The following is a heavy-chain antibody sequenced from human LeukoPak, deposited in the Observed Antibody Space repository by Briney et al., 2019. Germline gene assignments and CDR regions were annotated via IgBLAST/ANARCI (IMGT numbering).Heavy chain of an antibody. CDR2: ISGSGGTT. J-gene: IGHJ6*02. V-gene: IGHV3-23*01. CDR1: GFTFSDYA. Sequence: AGGSLRLSCAASGFTFSDYAMSWVRQAPGKGLEWVSAISGSGGTTYYADSVKGRFTISRDNSKNTLYLQMNSLRAEDTAVYFCPRHCSGGSCYSGGLYYSMDVWGQGTTVTVSS. CDR3: PRHCSGGSCYSGGLYYSMDV. D-gene: IGHD2-15*01.